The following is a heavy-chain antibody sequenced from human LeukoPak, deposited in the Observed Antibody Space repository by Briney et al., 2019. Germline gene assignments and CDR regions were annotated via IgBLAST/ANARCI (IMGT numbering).Heavy chain of an antibody. CDR1: GYTFISYG. D-gene: IGHD6-19*01. Sequence: ASVKVSCKASGYTFISYGISWVRQAPGQGLEWMGWINTNTGNPTYAQGFTGRFVFSLDTSVSTAYLQISSLKAEDTAVYYCASYSSGWSNWFDPWGQGTLVTVSS. CDR2: INTNTGNP. CDR3: ASYSSGWSNWFDP. V-gene: IGHV7-4-1*02. J-gene: IGHJ5*02.